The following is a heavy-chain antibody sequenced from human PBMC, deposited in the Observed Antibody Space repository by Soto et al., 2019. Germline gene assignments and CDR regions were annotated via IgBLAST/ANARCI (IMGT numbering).Heavy chain of an antibody. CDR3: ARGMDGTYDYYWYFDL. V-gene: IGHV4-30-2*01. CDR2: IYHSGTT. CDR1: GDSISSGGHS. Sequence: SETLSLTCAVSGDSISSGGHSWNWIRQPPGKGLEWLGHIYHSGTTYSNPSLKNRVTISLDKSNNQFSLKLSSVTAAATAISYCARGMDGTYDYYWYFDLRGTGTRVAASS. D-gene: IGHD1-26*01. J-gene: IGHJ2*01.